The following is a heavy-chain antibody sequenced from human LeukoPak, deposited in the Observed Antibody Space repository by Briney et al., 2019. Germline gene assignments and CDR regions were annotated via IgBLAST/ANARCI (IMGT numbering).Heavy chain of an antibody. CDR1: GFTFSSYW. V-gene: IGHV3-74*01. CDR3: ARERLLWFGELSDYMDV. J-gene: IGHJ6*03. CDR2: INSDGSST. Sequence: GGSLRLSCAASGFTFSSYWMHWVRQAPGKGLVCVSRINSDGSSTSYADSVKGRFTISRDNAKNTLYLQMNSLRAEDTAVYYCARERLLWFGELSDYMDVWGKGTTVTISS. D-gene: IGHD3-10*01.